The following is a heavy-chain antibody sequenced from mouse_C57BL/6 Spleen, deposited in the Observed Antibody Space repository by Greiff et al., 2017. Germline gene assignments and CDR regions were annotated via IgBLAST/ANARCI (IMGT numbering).Heavy chain of an antibody. V-gene: IGHV5-4*01. Sequence: EVKVVESGGGLVKPGGSLKLSCAASGFTFSSYAMPWVRQTPEKRLEWVATISDGGSYTYYPDNVKGRVTISRDNAKNTLYLQMSHLKSEDTAMYYCAKDRRATVFGGWGQGPTLTVSS. J-gene: IGHJ2*01. D-gene: IGHD1-1*01. CDR1: GFTFSSYA. CDR3: AKDRRATVFGG. CDR2: ISDGGSYT.